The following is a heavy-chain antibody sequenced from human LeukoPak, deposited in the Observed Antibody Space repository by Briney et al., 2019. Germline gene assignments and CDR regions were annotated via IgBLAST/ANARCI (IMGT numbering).Heavy chain of an antibody. J-gene: IGHJ4*02. CDR3: ARVRRWAVVAAKYYFDY. CDR2: INHSGST. CDR1: GGSFSGYY. V-gene: IGHV4-34*01. Sequence: SETLSLTCAVYGGSFSGYYWSWIRQPPGKGLEWIGEINHSGSTNYNPSLKSRVTISVDTSKNQFSLKLSSVTAADTAVYYCARVRRWAVVAAKYYFDYWGQGTLVTVSS. D-gene: IGHD2-15*01.